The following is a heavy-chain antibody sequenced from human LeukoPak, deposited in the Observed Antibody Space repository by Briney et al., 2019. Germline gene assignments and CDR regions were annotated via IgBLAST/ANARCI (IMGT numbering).Heavy chain of an antibody. Sequence: VGSLRLSCAASGFTFSDYFMTCIRQAPGKGLEWVSYISGSGSSKYYADSVKGRFTISRDNAKNSLYLQMNSLRVEDTAVYYCATSQSSVAGIVGDWGQGTLVTVSS. D-gene: IGHD6-19*01. CDR3: ATSQSSVAGIVGD. CDR1: GFTFSDYF. CDR2: ISGSGSSK. V-gene: IGHV3-11*04. J-gene: IGHJ4*02.